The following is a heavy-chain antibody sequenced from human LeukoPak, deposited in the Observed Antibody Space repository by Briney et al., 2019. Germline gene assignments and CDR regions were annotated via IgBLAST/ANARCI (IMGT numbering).Heavy chain of an antibody. J-gene: IGHJ3*02. D-gene: IGHD1-26*01. CDR3: AIDAWDLPLDAFDI. CDR2: INTDSSSI. CDR1: GFTFSSYN. Sequence: PGGSLRLSCAASGFTFSSYNMNWVRQAQGKGLEWVSYINTDSSSIYHADSVKGRFTISRDNAKNSLYLQMNSLRDEDTAVYYCAIDAWDLPLDAFDIWGQGTMVTVSS. V-gene: IGHV3-48*02.